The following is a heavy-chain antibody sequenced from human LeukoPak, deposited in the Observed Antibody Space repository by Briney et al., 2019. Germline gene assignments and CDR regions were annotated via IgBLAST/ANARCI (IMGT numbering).Heavy chain of an antibody. CDR3: ARDWLAGVPFDAFDI. D-gene: IGHD3-10*01. V-gene: IGHV3-7*03. J-gene: IGHJ3*02. CDR2: IKEAESEK. Sequence: PGGSLRLSCAASGFTLSSYWMSWVRQAPGKGLEWVSNIKEAESEKYYVDSVKGRFTISRDNAKNSLYLHMNSLTAEDTAMYYCARDWLAGVPFDAFDIWGQGTMVSVSS. CDR1: GFTLSSYW.